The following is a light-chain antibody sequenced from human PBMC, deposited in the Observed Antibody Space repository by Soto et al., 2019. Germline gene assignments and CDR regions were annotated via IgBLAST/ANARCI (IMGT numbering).Light chain of an antibody. CDR3: QQHNNWPPIN. J-gene: IGKJ5*01. Sequence: EIVLTQSPGTLSFSPGERATLSCRASQSVSSNLAWYQQKPGQAPRLLIYGASTRATGIPARFSGSGSGTEFTLTISSLQSEDFAVYYCQQHNNWPPINFGQGTQLEIK. CDR1: QSVSSN. V-gene: IGKV3-15*01. CDR2: GAS.